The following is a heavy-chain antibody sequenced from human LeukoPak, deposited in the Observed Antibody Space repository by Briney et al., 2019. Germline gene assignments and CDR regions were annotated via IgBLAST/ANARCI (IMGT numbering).Heavy chain of an antibody. CDR1: GYTFTSYG. D-gene: IGHD4-17*01. J-gene: IGHJ5*02. V-gene: IGHV1-18*01. Sequence: ASVKVSCRASGYTFTSYGISWVRQAPGQGLEWMGWISAYNGNTNYAQKLQGRVTMTTDTSTSTAYMELRSLRSDDTAVYYCARGHYGDYPEPYNWFDPWGQGTLVTVSS. CDR3: ARGHYGDYPEPYNWFDP. CDR2: ISAYNGNT.